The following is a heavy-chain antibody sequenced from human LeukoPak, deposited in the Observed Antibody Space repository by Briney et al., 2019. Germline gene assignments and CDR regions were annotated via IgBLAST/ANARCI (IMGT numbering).Heavy chain of an antibody. CDR1: GGSIISGSYY. CDR2: IYTSGST. CDR3: AREPLGGVIVLYFDY. Sequence: SQTLSLTCTVSGGSIISGSYYWSWIRQPAGKGLEWIGRIYTSGSTNYNPSLKSRVTISVDTSKNQFSLKLSSVTAADTAVYYCAREPLGGVIVLYFDYWRQGTLVTVSS. J-gene: IGHJ4*02. D-gene: IGHD3-16*02. V-gene: IGHV4-61*02.